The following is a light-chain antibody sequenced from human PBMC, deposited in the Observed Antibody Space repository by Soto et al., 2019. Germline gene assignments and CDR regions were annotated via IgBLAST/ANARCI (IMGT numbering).Light chain of an antibody. CDR3: QQYDNWPWT. CDR2: GAS. J-gene: IGKJ1*01. Sequence: EVVLTQSPGTLSLSPGEMATLSFSASQSVAANYLAWYQQKRGQAPRLLIYGASRRATGFPARFSGSGSGTDFTLTISSLQSEDFAVYYCQQYDNWPWTFGQGTKVDIK. CDR1: QSVAANY. V-gene: IGKV3-15*01.